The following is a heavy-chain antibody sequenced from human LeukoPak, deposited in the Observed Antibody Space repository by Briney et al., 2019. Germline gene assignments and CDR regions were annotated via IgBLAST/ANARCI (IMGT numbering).Heavy chain of an antibody. CDR1: SGSISSNY. CDR3: ARLTLYSYGNLDY. V-gene: IGHV4-59*01. J-gene: IGHJ4*02. D-gene: IGHD5-18*01. Sequence: SETLSLTCTVSSGSISSNYWSWIRQPPGKGLEWIGYIYYSGSTSYNPSLTSRVTISVDTSNNQFSLKLSSVTAADTAVYYCARLTLYSYGNLDYWGQGTLVTVSS. CDR2: IYYSGST.